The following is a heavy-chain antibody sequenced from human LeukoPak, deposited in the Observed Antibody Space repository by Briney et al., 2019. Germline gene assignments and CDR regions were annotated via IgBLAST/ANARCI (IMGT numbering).Heavy chain of an antibody. CDR1: GYTLTELS. D-gene: IGHD3-10*01. V-gene: IGHV1-24*01. Sequence: GASVKVSCKVSGYTLTELSMHWVRQAPGKGLEWMGGFDPEDGETIYAQKFQGRVTMTEDTSTDTAYMELSSLRSEDTAVYYCATSFGYGSGSYSQTNWFDPWGQGTLVTVSS. J-gene: IGHJ5*02. CDR3: ATSFGYGSGSYSQTNWFDP. CDR2: FDPEDGET.